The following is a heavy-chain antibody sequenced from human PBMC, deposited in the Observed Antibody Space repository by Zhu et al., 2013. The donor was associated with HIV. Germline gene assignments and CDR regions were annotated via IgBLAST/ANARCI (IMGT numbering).Heavy chain of an antibody. CDR2: MNPNNGNT. CDR1: GYTFTIHD. V-gene: IGHV1-8*01. J-gene: IGHJ4*02. CDR3: ARGGYCSGGSCYFDN. Sequence: QVQLVQSGAEVKKPGASVKVSCKASGYTFTIHDINWLRQAPGQGLEWMGWMNPNNGNTGHAQKFQGRINLTRNTSISTAYMELSSLRSEDTAVYYCARGGYCSGGSCYFDNWGQGTLVPRLR. D-gene: IGHD2-15*01.